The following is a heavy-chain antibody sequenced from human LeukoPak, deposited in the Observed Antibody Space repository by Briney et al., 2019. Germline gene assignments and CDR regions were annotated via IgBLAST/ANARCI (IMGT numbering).Heavy chain of an antibody. CDR1: GYTFTSYG. CDR3: ARSRQYHSGWYIDP. D-gene: IGHD6-19*01. Sequence: GASLKVSCKAAGYTFTSYGISWVRQAPGQRLEWMGWINPNSGGTNYEHKFHGNVTMTRDTSISTVYMELSSLSSDATAVYYCARSRQYHSGWYIDPWGKGTLVTGSS. V-gene: IGHV1-2*07. CDR2: INPNSGGT. J-gene: IGHJ5*02.